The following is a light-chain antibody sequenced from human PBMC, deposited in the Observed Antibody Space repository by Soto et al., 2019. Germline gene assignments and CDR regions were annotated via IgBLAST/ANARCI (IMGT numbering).Light chain of an antibody. Sequence: DIQMTQSPSTLSASVGDRVTITCRASQSISSWLAWYQQKPGKAPKLLIYDASSLQSGVPSRFSGSGSGTDFTLTINSLQPEDFATYYCQQSFSTPITFGQGTRLEIK. V-gene: IGKV1-39*01. CDR3: QQSFSTPIT. J-gene: IGKJ5*01. CDR2: DAS. CDR1: QSISSW.